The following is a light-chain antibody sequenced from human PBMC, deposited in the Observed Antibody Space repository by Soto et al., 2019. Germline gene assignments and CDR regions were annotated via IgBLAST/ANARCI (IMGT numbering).Light chain of an antibody. CDR1: QNVNSNY. CDR3: QQYGSSAPIT. J-gene: IGKJ5*01. Sequence: EIVLTQSPGTLSLSPGERATLSCRASQNVNSNYLSWYQQKPGQAPSLLIYDASSMATGIPDRFSGSGSGTDFTLTISRLEPEDFAMYYCQQYGSSAPITFGHGTRLEIE. CDR2: DAS. V-gene: IGKV3-20*01.